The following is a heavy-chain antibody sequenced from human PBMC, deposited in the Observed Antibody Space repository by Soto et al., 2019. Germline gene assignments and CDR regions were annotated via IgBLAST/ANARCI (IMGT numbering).Heavy chain of an antibody. V-gene: IGHV1-8*01. Sequence: GASVKVSCKASGYTFTSYDINWVRQATGQGLEWMGWMNPNSGNTGYAQKFQGRVTMTRNTSISTAYMELSSLRSEDTAVYYCARGGYDILTGYYNRYYYYGMDVWGQGTTVTVS. CDR3: ARGGYDILTGYYNRYYYYGMDV. D-gene: IGHD3-9*01. CDR2: MNPNSGNT. J-gene: IGHJ6*02. CDR1: GYTFTSYD.